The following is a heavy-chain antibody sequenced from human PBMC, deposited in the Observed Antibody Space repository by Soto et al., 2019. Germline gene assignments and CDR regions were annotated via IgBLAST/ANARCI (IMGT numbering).Heavy chain of an antibody. D-gene: IGHD6-13*01. CDR1: GFTFSSYS. J-gene: IGHJ6*02. V-gene: IGHV3-21*01. CDR3: ARVLSSSPTSMDV. Sequence: GSLRLSCAASGFTFSSYSMNWVRQAPGKGLEWVSSISSSSSYIYYAGSVKGRFTISRDNAKNSLYLQMNSLRAEDTAVYYCARVLSSSPTSMDVWGQGTTVTVSS. CDR2: ISSSSSYI.